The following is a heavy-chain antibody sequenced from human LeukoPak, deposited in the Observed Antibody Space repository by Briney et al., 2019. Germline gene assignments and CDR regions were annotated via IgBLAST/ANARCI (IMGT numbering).Heavy chain of an antibody. V-gene: IGHV5-51*01. Sequence: GEALKISFKGSGYSFTSHGIGWVRQMPGKGLEWMGIIYPGDSDTRYSPSFQGQVTISADKSISTAYLQWSSLKASDTAMYYCARLRSGWAYDAFDILGQGTMVTVSS. CDR2: IYPGDSDT. D-gene: IGHD6-19*01. CDR1: GYSFTSHG. CDR3: ARLRSGWAYDAFDI. J-gene: IGHJ3*02.